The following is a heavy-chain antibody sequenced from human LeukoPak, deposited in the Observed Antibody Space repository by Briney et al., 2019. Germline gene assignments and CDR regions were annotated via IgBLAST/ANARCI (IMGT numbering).Heavy chain of an antibody. CDR3: AKGSSSYYFAFDI. D-gene: IGHD6-13*01. Sequence: GGSLRLSCAASGFTFSSYAMSWVRQAPGKGLEWVSAISGSGGSTYYADSVKGRFTISRDNSKTTLYLQMNSLRAEDTAVYYCAKGSSSYYFAFDIWGQGTMVTVSS. CDR1: GFTFSSYA. CDR2: ISGSGGST. V-gene: IGHV3-23*01. J-gene: IGHJ3*02.